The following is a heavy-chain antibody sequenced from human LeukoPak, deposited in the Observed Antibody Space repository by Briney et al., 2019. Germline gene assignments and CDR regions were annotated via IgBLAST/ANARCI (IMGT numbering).Heavy chain of an antibody. CDR2: INPSGGST. Sequence: GASVKVSCKASGYTFTSYGISWVRQAPGQGLEWMGIINPSGGSTSYAQKFQGRVTMTRDMSTSTVYMELSSLRSEDTAVYYCARDYTPNNYYYYMDVWGKGTTVTISS. CDR3: ARDYTPNNYYYYMDV. CDR1: GYTFTSYG. D-gene: IGHD4/OR15-4a*01. J-gene: IGHJ6*03. V-gene: IGHV1-46*01.